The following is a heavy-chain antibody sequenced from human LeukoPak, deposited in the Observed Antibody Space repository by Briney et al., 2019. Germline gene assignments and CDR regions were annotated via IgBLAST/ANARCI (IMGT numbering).Heavy chain of an antibody. D-gene: IGHD3-10*01. CDR3: ARDSGSSSAVDY. Sequence: PGGSLRLSCTASGFSFSSYAMYWVRQAPGKGLEYVSAISSNGGSTYYANSVKGRFTISRDNSKNTLYLQMGSLRVEDVAVYYCARDSGSSSAVDYRGQGALVTVSS. CDR1: GFSFSSYA. V-gene: IGHV3-64*01. J-gene: IGHJ4*02. CDR2: ISSNGGST.